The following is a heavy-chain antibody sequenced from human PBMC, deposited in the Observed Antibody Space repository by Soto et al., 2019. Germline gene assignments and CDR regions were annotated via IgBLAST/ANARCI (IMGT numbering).Heavy chain of an antibody. CDR1: GYTFTGYS. J-gene: IGHJ4*02. D-gene: IGHD6-19*01. CDR2: INPDSGGT. Sequence: GASVKVSCKASGYTFTGYSIHWVRQAPGQGLEWMGWINPDSGGTNYAQKFQGRVTMTRGTSINTAYMELSRLRSDDTAVYYCAREYSSAWCDYWGRGTLVTVSS. CDR3: AREYSSAWCDY. V-gene: IGHV1-2*02.